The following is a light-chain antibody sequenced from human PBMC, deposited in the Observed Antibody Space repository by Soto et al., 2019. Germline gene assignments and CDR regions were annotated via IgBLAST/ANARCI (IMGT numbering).Light chain of an antibody. CDR2: DAS. CDR3: HRYETDCT. CDR1: HSISAW. V-gene: IGKV1-5*01. J-gene: IGKJ2*02. Sequence: DIRMIQSPSTLSATVGDSVTITCGASHSISAWLAWYQQKPGKAPKLLISDASSLQGGVPSRFSGSGSGTVSTITLTSLHLEDFANYLTHRYETDCTFGHGTRLDSK.